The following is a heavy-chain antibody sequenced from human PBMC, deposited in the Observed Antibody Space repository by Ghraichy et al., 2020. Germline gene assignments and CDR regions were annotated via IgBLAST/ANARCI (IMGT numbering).Heavy chain of an antibody. CDR2: IHSDGTST. Sequence: GGSLRLSLAKLRSEERTSELQHVIQARRPAPVWVSRIHSDGTSTNYADSVKGHFTMSRDNAKNTLYLQMNSLRAEDTAVYYCTRSGNTFYGMDVWGQGTTATVTS. V-gene: IGHV3-74*01. J-gene: IGHJ6*02. CDR3: TRSGNTFYGMDV. D-gene: IGHD1-26*01. CDR1: RSEERTSE.